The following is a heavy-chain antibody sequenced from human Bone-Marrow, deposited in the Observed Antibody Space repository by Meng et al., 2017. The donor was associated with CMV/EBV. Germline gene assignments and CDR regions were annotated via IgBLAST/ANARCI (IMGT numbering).Heavy chain of an antibody. CDR1: GGSFSGYY. CDR2: INHSGST. Sequence: SETLSLSCAVYGGSFSGYYWSWIRQPPGKGLEWIGEINHSGSTNYNPSLKSRVTISVDTSKNQFSLKLSSVTAADTAVYYCARGRSYYYGMDVWGQGTTVNGSS. J-gene: IGHJ6*02. V-gene: IGHV4-34*01. CDR3: ARGRSYYYGMDV.